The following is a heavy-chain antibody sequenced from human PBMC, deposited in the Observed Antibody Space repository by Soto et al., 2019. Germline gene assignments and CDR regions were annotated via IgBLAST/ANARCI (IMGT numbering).Heavy chain of an antibody. CDR1: GSTFSDYY. CDR2: ISSSGSTI. D-gene: IGHD3-3*01. Sequence: GGSLSLSCAASGSTFSDYYMSWIRQAPGKGLEWVSYISSSGSTIYYADSVKGRFTISRDNAKNSLYLQMNSLRDEDTAVYYCARLYYDFWSGYYGYYYYGMDVRGQGTTVTVSS. CDR3: ARLYYDFWSGYYGYYYYGMDV. J-gene: IGHJ6*02. V-gene: IGHV3-11*01.